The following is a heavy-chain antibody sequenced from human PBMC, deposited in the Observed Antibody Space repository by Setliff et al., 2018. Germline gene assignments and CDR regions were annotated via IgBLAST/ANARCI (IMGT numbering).Heavy chain of an antibody. Sequence: PSETLSLTCSVSGGSISSSNYYWGWIRQPAGKALEWIGQIYSRGSMNYNLSLKSRVTISVDTSKNQFSLKLSSVAAADTAVYYCARGFDVCGGGACYTDGPYYFDYWGLGTLVTVSS. V-gene: IGHV4-61*09. CDR1: GGSISSSNYY. CDR3: ARGFDVCGGGACYTDGPYYFDY. CDR2: IYSRGSM. D-gene: IGHD2-21*02. J-gene: IGHJ4*02.